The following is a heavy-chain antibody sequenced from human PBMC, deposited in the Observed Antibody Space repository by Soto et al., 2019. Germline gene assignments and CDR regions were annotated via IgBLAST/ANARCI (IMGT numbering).Heavy chain of an antibody. D-gene: IGHD3-22*01. CDR3: ATAIPRGGYSRTLRDDI. CDR2: ISSSSSTI. V-gene: IGHV3-48*02. J-gene: IGHJ3*02. CDR1: GFTFSSYS. Sequence: GGSLRLSCAASGFTFSSYSMNWVRQAPGKGLEWVSYISSSSSTIYYADSVKGRFTISRDNAKNSLYLQMNSLRDEDTAVYYCATAIPRGGYSRTLRDDIWGQGTMVTVSS.